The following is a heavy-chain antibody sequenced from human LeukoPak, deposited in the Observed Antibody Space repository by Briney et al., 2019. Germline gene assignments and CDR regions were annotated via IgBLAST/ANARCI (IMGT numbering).Heavy chain of an antibody. J-gene: IGHJ4*02. CDR2: IGSTATNNAT. V-gene: IGHV3-73*01. CDR1: GFTFSGCV. Sequence: PGGSLRLSCAASGFTFSGCVVHWVRQASGRGLEWVGLIGSTATNNATLYAASVEGRFTISRDDSKNTAFLQMNSLKTEDTAVYYCTRHLDGIAAYDYWGQGSLVTVSS. D-gene: IGHD6-13*01. CDR3: TRHLDGIAAYDY.